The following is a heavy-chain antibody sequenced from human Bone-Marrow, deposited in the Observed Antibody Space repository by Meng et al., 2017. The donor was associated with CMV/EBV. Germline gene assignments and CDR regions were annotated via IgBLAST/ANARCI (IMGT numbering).Heavy chain of an antibody. V-gene: IGHV3-30*02. CDR2: IRYDGSNK. CDR3: AKDDLHDCSTSCYNQDY. J-gene: IGHJ4*02. Sequence: GESLNISCPASGFTFSSYGMHWVRQAPGKGLEWVAFIRYDGSNKYYADSVKGRFTISRDNSKNTLYLQMNSLRAEDTAVYYCAKDDLHDCSTSCYNQDYWGQGTLVTVSS. D-gene: IGHD2-2*02. CDR1: GFTFSSYG.